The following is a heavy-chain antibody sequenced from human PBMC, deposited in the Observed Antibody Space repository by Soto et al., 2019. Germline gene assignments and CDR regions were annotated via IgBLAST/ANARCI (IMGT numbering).Heavy chain of an antibody. V-gene: IGHV4-39*01. CDR2: IYYSGST. Sequence: SETLSLTCTVPGGSISSSSYYWGWIRQSPGKGLEWIGGIYYSGSTYYNPSLKSRVTISVDTSKNQFSLKLSSVTAADTAVYYCASTPSYYYDSSGYPVSGYYNWFDPWGQGTLVT. J-gene: IGHJ5*02. D-gene: IGHD3-22*01. CDR3: ASTPSYYYDSSGYPVSGYYNWFDP. CDR1: GGSISSSSYY.